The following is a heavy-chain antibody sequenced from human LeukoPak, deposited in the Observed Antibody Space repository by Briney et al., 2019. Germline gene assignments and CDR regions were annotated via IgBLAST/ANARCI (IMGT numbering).Heavy chain of an antibody. CDR1: GFTFSNYA. CDR3: ARGYCSGGSCPHDY. V-gene: IGHV3-11*01. D-gene: IGHD2-15*01. J-gene: IGHJ4*02. CDR2: ISSSGTTI. Sequence: PGGSLRLSCAASGFTFSNYAMSWIRQAPGKGLEWVSYISSSGTTIYYADSVKGRFTISRDNAKNSLYLQMNSLRAEDTAVYYCARGYCSGGSCPHDYWGQGTLVTVSS.